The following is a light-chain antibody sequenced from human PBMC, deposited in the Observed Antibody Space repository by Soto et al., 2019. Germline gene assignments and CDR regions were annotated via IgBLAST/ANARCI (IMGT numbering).Light chain of an antibody. CDR1: RSNIGAGYD. CDR2: DNS. V-gene: IGLV1-40*01. J-gene: IGLJ2*01. CDR3: QSYDSSLSGSVV. Sequence: QSVLTQPPSVSGAPGQRVTISCTGSRSNIGAGYDVHWYQQLPGTAPKLLIFDNSNRPSGVPDRISGSRSGTSASLAITGLQAEDDADYYCQSYDSSLSGSVVFGGGTKLTVL.